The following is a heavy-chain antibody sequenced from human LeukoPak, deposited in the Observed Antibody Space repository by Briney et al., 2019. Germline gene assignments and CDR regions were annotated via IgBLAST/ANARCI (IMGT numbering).Heavy chain of an antibody. D-gene: IGHD1-26*01. CDR1: RYTFTSYD. CDR3: GRVTGSTDY. CDR2: MNPKSGKT. J-gene: IGHJ4*02. V-gene: IGHV1-8*01. Sequence: GASVKVSCKASRYTFTSYDINWVRPATGQGLEWMGWMNPKSGKTGYAQKFQGRVTMTRDTSINTAYMELSSLRSEDRAVYYCGRVTGSTDYWGQGTLVTVSS.